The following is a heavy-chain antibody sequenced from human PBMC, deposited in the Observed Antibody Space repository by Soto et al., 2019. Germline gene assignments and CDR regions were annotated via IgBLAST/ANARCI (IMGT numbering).Heavy chain of an antibody. V-gene: IGHV5-51*01. Sequence: GESLKISCRGSGFTFTNYWIAWVRQMPGKGLEWMGIIYPGDSDTSYSPSFQGQVTISADKSINTAYLHWSSLKASDTAMYYCAKHEGYCSSTTCSNFDYWGQGTLVT. CDR1: GFTFTNYW. D-gene: IGHD2-2*01. J-gene: IGHJ4*02. CDR3: AKHEGYCSSTTCSNFDY. CDR2: IYPGDSDT.